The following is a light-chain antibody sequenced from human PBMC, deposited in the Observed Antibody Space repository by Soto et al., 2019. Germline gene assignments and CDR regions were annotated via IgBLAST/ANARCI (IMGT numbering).Light chain of an antibody. CDR1: QSVSSSY. V-gene: IGKV3-20*01. CDR3: QQYGSSLLFT. J-gene: IGKJ3*01. CDR2: GAS. Sequence: EIVLTQSPGTLSLSPGERATLSCRASQSVSSSYLAWYQQKPGQAPRLLIYGASSRATGIPDRFSGSGSGTDFTLTIIRLEPEDVSVYYCQQYGSSLLFTFGPGTKVDIK.